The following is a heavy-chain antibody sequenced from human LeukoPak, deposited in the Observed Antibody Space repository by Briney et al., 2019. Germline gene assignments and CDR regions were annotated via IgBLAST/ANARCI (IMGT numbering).Heavy chain of an antibody. CDR1: GFTFSSYA. Sequence: GGSLRLSCAASGFTFSSYAMSWVRQAPGKGLEWVSNIDGSGDSTYYAASVKGRFTISRDNSKNTLYLQMNSLRAEDTAVYYCAKDGHGSRSYYNYYYYYYMDVWGKGTTVTVSS. D-gene: IGHD3-10*01. CDR2: IDGSGDST. J-gene: IGHJ6*03. CDR3: AKDGHGSRSYYNYYYYYYMDV. V-gene: IGHV3-23*01.